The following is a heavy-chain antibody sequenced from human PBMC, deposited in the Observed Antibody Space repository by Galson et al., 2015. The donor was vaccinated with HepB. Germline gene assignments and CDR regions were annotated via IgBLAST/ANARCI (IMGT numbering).Heavy chain of an antibody. CDR1: GDSVSSNSAA. V-gene: IGHV6-1*01. CDR2: TYYRSKWYN. Sequence: CAISGDSVSSNSAAWNWIRQSPSRGLEWLGRTYYRSKWYNDYAVSVKSRITINPDTSKNQFSLQLNSVTPEDTAVYYCAKSNGFGELSPGAYYYYGMDVWGQGTTVTVSS. J-gene: IGHJ6*02. CDR3: AKSNGFGELSPGAYYYYGMDV. D-gene: IGHD3-10*01.